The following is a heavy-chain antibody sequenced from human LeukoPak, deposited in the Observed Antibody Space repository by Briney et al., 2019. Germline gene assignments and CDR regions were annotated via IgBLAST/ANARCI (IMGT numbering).Heavy chain of an antibody. Sequence: SETLSLTCTVSGYSINNGYFWGWIRQPPGKGLEYIGTVFHSGDTYYNPSLKRRVTISLDTPTNEISLKLRSATAADTAVYYCVRGLRSGSNYFFYGMDVWGKGTTVTVSS. CDR3: VRGLRSGSNYFFYGMDV. D-gene: IGHD3-10*01. CDR2: VFHSGDT. J-gene: IGHJ6*04. CDR1: GYSINNGYF. V-gene: IGHV4-38-2*02.